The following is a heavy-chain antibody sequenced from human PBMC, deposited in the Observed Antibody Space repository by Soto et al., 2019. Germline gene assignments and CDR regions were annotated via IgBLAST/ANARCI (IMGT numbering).Heavy chain of an antibody. CDR3: ARDAAVGLFDY. V-gene: IGHV1-18*01. Sequence: ASVKVSGKASGYKFTSNGIRWVPQAPGQGLEWMGWINPYNGNTKYAQKLQGRVTMTTDTSTSTAYMELRSLRSDDTAVYYCARDAAVGLFDYWGQGTLVTVSS. CDR2: INPYNGNT. D-gene: IGHD1-26*01. CDR1: GYKFTSNG. J-gene: IGHJ4*02.